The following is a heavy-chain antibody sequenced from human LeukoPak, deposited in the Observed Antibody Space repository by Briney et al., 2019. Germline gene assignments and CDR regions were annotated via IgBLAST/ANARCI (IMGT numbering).Heavy chain of an antibody. CDR1: GFTFSSYE. CDR2: ISSSGSTI. CDR3: ARDHPYSGSYLFDY. J-gene: IGHJ4*02. Sequence: GGSLRLSCAASGFTFSSYEMNWVRQAPGKGLEWVSYISSSGSTIYYADSVKGRFTISRDNAKNSLYLQMNSLRAEDTAVYYCARDHPYSGSYLFDYWGQGTLVTVSS. V-gene: IGHV3-48*03. D-gene: IGHD1-26*01.